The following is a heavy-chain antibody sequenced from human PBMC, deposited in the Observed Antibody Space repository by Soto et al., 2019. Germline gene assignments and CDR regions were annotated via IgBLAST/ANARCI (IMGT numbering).Heavy chain of an antibody. J-gene: IGHJ3*02. D-gene: IGHD1-1*01. Sequence: ASVKVSCKASGYTFTSYAMHWVRQAPGQRLEWMGWINDGNGNTKYSQKFQGRVTITRDTSASTAYMELSSLRSEDTAVYYCARDQERSFDIWGQGTMVTVSS. V-gene: IGHV1-3*01. CDR2: INDGNGNT. CDR1: GYTFTSYA. CDR3: ARDQERSFDI.